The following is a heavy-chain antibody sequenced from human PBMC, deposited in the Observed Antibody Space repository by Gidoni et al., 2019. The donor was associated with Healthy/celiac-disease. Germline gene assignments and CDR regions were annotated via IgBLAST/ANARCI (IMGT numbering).Heavy chain of an antibody. D-gene: IGHD6-13*01. V-gene: IGHV3-33*01. J-gene: IGHJ4*02. Sequence: QVQLVESGGGVVQPGRSLRLSCAASGFTFSSYGMHWVRQAPGKGLEWVAVIWYDGSNKYYADSVKGRFTISRDNSKNTLYLQMNSLRAEDTAVYYCARDRGSWYLFDYWGQGTLVTVSS. CDR2: IWYDGSNK. CDR1: GFTFSSYG. CDR3: ARDRGSWYLFDY.